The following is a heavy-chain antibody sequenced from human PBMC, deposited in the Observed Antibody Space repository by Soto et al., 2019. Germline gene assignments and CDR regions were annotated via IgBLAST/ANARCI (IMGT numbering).Heavy chain of an antibody. J-gene: IGHJ6*02. Sequence: QVQLVESGGGVVQPGRSLRLSCAASGFTFSSYAMHWVRQAPGKGLEWVAVISYDGSNKYYADSVKGRFTISRDNSKNTLYLQMNSLRAEDTAVYYCAREGHCSGGSSSGYYYYYGMDVWGQGTTVTVSS. CDR2: ISYDGSNK. D-gene: IGHD2-15*01. CDR1: GFTFSSYA. V-gene: IGHV3-30-3*01. CDR3: AREGHCSGGSSSGYYYYYGMDV.